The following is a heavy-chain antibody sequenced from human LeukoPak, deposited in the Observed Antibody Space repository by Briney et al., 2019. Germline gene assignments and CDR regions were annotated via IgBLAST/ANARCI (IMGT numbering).Heavy chain of an antibody. Sequence: GGSLRLSCAACGFTFSSYAMSWVRQAPGKGLEWVSGISDSGGSTYYADSVKGRFTISRDNSKNTLYLQMNSLRAEDSAVYFGAKDKVGTSGDAFDIWGQGTMVTVSS. CDR2: ISDSGGST. CDR1: GFTFSSYA. V-gene: IGHV3-23*01. CDR3: AKDKVGTSGDAFDI. D-gene: IGHD1-1*01. J-gene: IGHJ3*02.